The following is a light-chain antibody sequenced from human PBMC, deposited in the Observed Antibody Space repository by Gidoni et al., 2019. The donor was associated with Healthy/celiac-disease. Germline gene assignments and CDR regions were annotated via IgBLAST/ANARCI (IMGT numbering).Light chain of an antibody. V-gene: IGLV1-40*01. CDR3: QSYDSSLSGSGV. Sequence: QSVLTQPPSVSGAPGQRVPISCTGSSSNIGAVYDVHWYQQLPGTAPKLLIYGNSNRPSGVPDRFSGSKSGTSASLAITGLQAEDEADYYCQSYDSSLSGSGVFGGGTKLTVL. CDR1: SSNIGAVYD. J-gene: IGLJ2*01. CDR2: GNS.